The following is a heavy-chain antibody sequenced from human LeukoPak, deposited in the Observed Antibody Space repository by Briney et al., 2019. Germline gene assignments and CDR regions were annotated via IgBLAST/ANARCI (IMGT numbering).Heavy chain of an antibody. CDR1: GFTVSSNY. J-gene: IGHJ3*02. CDR2: IRYDGSNK. D-gene: IGHD6-19*01. CDR3: AKDKSSGWYLYGNAFDI. V-gene: IGHV3-30*02. Sequence: GGSLRLSCAASGFTVSSNYMSWVRQAPGKGLEWVAFIRYDGSNKYYADSVKGRFTISRDNSKNTLYLQMNSLRAEDTAVYYCAKDKSSGWYLYGNAFDIWGQGIMVTVSS.